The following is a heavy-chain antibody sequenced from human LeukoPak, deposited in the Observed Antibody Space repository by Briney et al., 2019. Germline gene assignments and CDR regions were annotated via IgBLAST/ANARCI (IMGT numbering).Heavy chain of an antibody. Sequence: SVKVSCKASGGTFSSYAISWVRQAPGQGLEWMEGIIPIFGTANYAQKFQGRVTITTDESTSTAYMELSSLRSEDTAVYYCARDSGGYDFRGVYYYYYMDVWGKGTTVTVSS. D-gene: IGHD5-12*01. J-gene: IGHJ6*03. V-gene: IGHV1-69*05. CDR1: GGTFSSYA. CDR2: IIPIFGTA. CDR3: ARDSGGYDFRGVYYYYYMDV.